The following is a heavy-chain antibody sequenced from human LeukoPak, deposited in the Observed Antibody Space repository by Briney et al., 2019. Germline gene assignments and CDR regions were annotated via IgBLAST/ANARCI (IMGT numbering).Heavy chain of an antibody. J-gene: IGHJ4*02. D-gene: IGHD3-22*01. CDR2: IKSKTDGGTT. CDR3: TTDQDYYDSSGYPGYDY. V-gene: IGHV3-15*01. Sequence: GGSLRLSCAASGFTFSNAWMSWVRQAPGKGLEWVGRIKSKTDGGTTDYAAPVKGRFTISRDDSKNTLYLQMNSLKTEDTAVYYCTTDQDYYDSSGYPGYDYWGQGTLVTVSS. CDR1: GFTFSNAW.